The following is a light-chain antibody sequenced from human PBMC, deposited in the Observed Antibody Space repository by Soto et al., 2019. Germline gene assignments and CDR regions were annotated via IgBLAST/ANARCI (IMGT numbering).Light chain of an antibody. Sequence: VMTHSPATLSVSPGERAALSCRASQSVSSNLAWYQQKPGQAPRLLIYDASTRATAVPARFTASGSGTEFTLTISSLEPEDFAVYYCQQRNSWPPTFTFGQGTRLEIK. CDR2: DAS. J-gene: IGKJ5*01. V-gene: IGKV3-15*01. CDR1: QSVSSN. CDR3: QQRNSWPPTFT.